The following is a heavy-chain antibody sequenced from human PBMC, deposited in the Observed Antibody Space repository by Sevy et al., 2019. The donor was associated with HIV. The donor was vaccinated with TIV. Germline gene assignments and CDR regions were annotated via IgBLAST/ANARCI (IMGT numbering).Heavy chain of an antibody. Sequence: SETLSLTCTVSGGSISSYYWNWIRQSPGKGLEWFGYIYYTGSTNYNPSLKSRVTISVDTSKNQFSLKLTSVTAADTAVYYCARELISGRYYGMDVWGQGTTVTVSS. D-gene: IGHD6-19*01. CDR2: IYYTGST. V-gene: IGHV4-59*01. CDR3: ARELISGRYYGMDV. J-gene: IGHJ6*02. CDR1: GGSISSYY.